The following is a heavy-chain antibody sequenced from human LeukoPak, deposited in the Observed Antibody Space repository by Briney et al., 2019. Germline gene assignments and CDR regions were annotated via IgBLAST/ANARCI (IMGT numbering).Heavy chain of an antibody. CDR3: ARGLVGYSYGYYDY. CDR1: GGAFSSYA. D-gene: IGHD5-18*01. Sequence: SVKVSCKASGGAFSSYAISWVRQAPGQGLEWMGRIIPIFGTANYAQKFQGRVTITTDESTSTAYMELSSLRSEDTAVYYCARGLVGYSYGYYDYWGQGTLVTVSS. CDR2: IIPIFGTA. V-gene: IGHV1-69*05. J-gene: IGHJ4*02.